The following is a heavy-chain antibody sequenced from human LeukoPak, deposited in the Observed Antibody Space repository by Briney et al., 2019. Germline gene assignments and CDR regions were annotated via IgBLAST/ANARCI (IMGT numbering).Heavy chain of an antibody. CDR3: AGDQSGYSYGYNYYYMDV. V-gene: IGHV3-53*01. CDR1: GFTFSSYS. Sequence: GGSLRLSCAASGFTFSSYSMNWVRQAPGKGLEWVSVIYSGGSTYYADSVKGRFTISRDNSKNTLYLQMNSLRAEDTAVYYCAGDQSGYSYGYNYYYMDVWGKGTTVTISS. D-gene: IGHD5-18*01. CDR2: IYSGGST. J-gene: IGHJ6*03.